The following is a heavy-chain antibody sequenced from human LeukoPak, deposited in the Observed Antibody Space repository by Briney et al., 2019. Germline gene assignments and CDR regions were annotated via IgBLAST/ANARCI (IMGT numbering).Heavy chain of an antibody. Sequence: PGGSLRLSCAASGFTFSTYTIHWVRQAPGKGLEYVSAISSYRDSTSYADSVRGRFTISRDNSKNTLYLQMGSLRAEDMAVCYCARGGGYDSSGNYFDYWGQGTLVTVSS. J-gene: IGHJ4*02. V-gene: IGHV3-64*02. CDR3: ARGGGYDSSGNYFDY. D-gene: IGHD3-22*01. CDR2: ISSYRDST. CDR1: GFTFSTYT.